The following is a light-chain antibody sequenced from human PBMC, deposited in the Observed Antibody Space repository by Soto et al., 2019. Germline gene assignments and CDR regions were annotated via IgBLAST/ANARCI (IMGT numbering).Light chain of an antibody. V-gene: IGLV1-51*01. J-gene: IGLJ2*01. CDR1: SSNIGNNY. CDR3: GTWDSSLSAVV. CDR2: DNN. Sequence: QSVLTQPPSVSAGPGQKVTISCSGSSSNIGNNYVSWYQQLPGTAPKLLIYDNNKRPSGIPDRFSGSKSGTSATLGITGLQTGDEADYYCGTWDSSLSAVVFGGGTKVTV.